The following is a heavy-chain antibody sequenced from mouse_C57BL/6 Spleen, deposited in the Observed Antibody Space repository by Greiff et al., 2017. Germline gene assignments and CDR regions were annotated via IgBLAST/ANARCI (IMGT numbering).Heavy chain of an antibody. CDR1: GYSFTGYY. J-gene: IGHJ1*03. Sequence: VQLQQSGPELVKPGASVKISCKASGYSFTGYYMNWVKQSPEKSLEWIGEINPSTGGTTYNQKFKAKATLTVDKSSSTAYMQLKSLTSEDSAVYDCAREATVDPRYFDVWGTGTTVTVSS. V-gene: IGHV1-42*01. CDR3: AREATVDPRYFDV. CDR2: INPSTGGT. D-gene: IGHD1-1*01.